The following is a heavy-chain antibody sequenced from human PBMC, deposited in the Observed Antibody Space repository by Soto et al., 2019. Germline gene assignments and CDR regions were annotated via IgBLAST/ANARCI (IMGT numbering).Heavy chain of an antibody. CDR3: AGRCRTGKCFSSCAMDV. CDR1: GYSFTSNW. Sequence: PGESLKISCKGSGYSFTSNWINWVRQMPGKGLEWMGRIDSSDSHSNYNPSLQGHVTISADKSTSSAYLQWNSLKASDTAMYYCAGRCRTGKCFSSCAMDVWGQGTTGTVS. V-gene: IGHV5-10-1*01. J-gene: IGHJ6*02. CDR2: IDSSDSHS. D-gene: IGHD1-1*01.